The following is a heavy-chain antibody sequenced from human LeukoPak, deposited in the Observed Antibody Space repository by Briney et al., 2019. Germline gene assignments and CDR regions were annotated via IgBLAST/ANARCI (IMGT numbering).Heavy chain of an antibody. CDR1: GYTFTSYD. D-gene: IGHD2-2*01. V-gene: IGHV1-8*03. CDR2: MNPNSGNT. Sequence: GASVKVSCKASGYTFTSYDINWVRQATGQGLEWMGWMNPNSGNTGYAQKFQGRVTITRNTSISTAYMELSSLRSDDTAVYYCARESIVVVPAAIRKGIRQGSGYDSLYYYYYMDVWGKGTTVTVSS. J-gene: IGHJ6*03. CDR3: ARESIVVVPAAIRKGIRQGSGYDSLYYYYYMDV.